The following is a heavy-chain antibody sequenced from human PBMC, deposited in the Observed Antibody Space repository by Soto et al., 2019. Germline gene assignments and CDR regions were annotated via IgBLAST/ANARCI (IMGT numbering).Heavy chain of an antibody. CDR1: GFTFSGYG. J-gene: IGHJ4*02. V-gene: IGHV3-33*01. CDR3: ASRFSSGWYADY. Sequence: QVQLVESGGGVVQPGRSLRLSCAASGFTFSGYGMHWVRQAPGKGLEWVAVIWYDGSNENYADTVKGRFTISRDNSKNTLYLQMNSLREEDRAVYYCASRFSSGWYADYWGQGTLVTVSS. D-gene: IGHD6-19*01. CDR2: IWYDGSNE.